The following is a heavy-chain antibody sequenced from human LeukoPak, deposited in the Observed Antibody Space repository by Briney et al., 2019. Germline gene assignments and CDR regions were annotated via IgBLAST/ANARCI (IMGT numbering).Heavy chain of an antibody. CDR2: IIPIFGTA. V-gene: IGHV1-69*06. D-gene: IGHD3-10*01. CDR3: ARDSLGSGSSPFDY. Sequence: GASVKVSCKASGGTFSSYAISWVRQAPGQGLEWMGGIIPIFGTANYAQKFQGRVTITADKSTSTAYMELSSLRSEDTAVYYCARDSLGSGSSPFDYWGQGTLVTVSS. CDR1: GGTFSSYA. J-gene: IGHJ4*02.